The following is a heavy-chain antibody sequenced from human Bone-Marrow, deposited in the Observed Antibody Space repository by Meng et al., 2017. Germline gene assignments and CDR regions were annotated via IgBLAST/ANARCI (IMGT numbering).Heavy chain of an antibody. V-gene: IGHV1-46*03. Sequence: QVQLVQSGAEVKKPGASLKVSCKASGYSFISHWIHWVRQAPGQGLEWMGIINPNDGGTVYEQKFQGRLTVTRDTSTSTVYMELSSLRSEDTAVYYCARDWSSSDTCSGDTCYWWFDPWGQGTRVTVSS. CDR1: GYSFISHW. J-gene: IGHJ5*02. D-gene: IGHD2-15*01. CDR3: ARDWSSSDTCSGDTCYWWFDP. CDR2: INPNDGGT.